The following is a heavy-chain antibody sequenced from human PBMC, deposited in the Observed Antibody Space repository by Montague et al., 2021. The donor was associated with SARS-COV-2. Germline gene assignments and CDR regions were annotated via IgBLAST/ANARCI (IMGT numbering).Heavy chain of an antibody. D-gene: IGHD6-19*01. V-gene: IGHV4-39*01. CDR3: ARQENSSGWFKTDAFDI. CDR1: GGSISSSSYY. CDR2: IYYSGST. Sequence: SETLSLTCTVPGGSISSSSYYWGWIRQPPGKGLEWIGSIYYSGSTYYNPSLKSRVTISVDTSKYQFSLKLSSVTAADTAVYYCARQENSSGWFKTDAFDIWGQGTTVTVSS. J-gene: IGHJ3*02.